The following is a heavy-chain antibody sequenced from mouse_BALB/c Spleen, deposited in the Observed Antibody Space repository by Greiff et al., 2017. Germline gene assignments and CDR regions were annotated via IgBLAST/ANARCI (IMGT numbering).Heavy chain of an antibody. D-gene: IGHD2-1*01. CDR1: GFTFSSFG. CDR2: ISSGSSTI. V-gene: IGHV5-17*02. J-gene: IGHJ2*01. Sequence: EVHLVESGGGLVQPGGSRKLSCAASGFTFSSFGMHWVRQAPEKGLEWVAYISSGSSTIYYAGTVKGRFTISRDNPKNTLFLQMTSLRSEDTAMYYCARERDGNYSFDYWGQGTTLTVSS. CDR3: ARERDGNYSFDY.